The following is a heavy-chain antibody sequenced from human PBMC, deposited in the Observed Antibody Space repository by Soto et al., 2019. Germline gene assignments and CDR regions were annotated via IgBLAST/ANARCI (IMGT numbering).Heavy chain of an antibody. V-gene: IGHV3-23*01. CDR3: AKDVEQWLVGYFDY. CDR1: GFTFSSYA. D-gene: IGHD6-19*01. CDR2: ISGSGGST. Sequence: GGSLRLSCAASGFTFSSYAMSWVRQAPGKGLEWVSAISGSGGSTYYADSVKGRFTISRDNSKNTLYLKMNSLRAEDTAVYYCAKDVEQWLVGYFDYWGQGTLVTVSS. J-gene: IGHJ4*02.